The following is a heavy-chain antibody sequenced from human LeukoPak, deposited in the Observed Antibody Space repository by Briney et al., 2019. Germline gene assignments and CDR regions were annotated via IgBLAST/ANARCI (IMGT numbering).Heavy chain of an antibody. J-gene: IGHJ4*02. Sequence: PGGSLRLSCVISGLTVSSTYMSWVRQAPGKGLEWVAVIYSGGTTNYADSVKGRFIVYRDSSKNTLYLQMNSLRAEDTAVYYCASEVTTGYWGQGTLVTVSS. V-gene: IGHV3-66*01. CDR3: ASEVTTGY. D-gene: IGHD4-17*01. CDR2: IYSGGTT. CDR1: GLTVSSTY.